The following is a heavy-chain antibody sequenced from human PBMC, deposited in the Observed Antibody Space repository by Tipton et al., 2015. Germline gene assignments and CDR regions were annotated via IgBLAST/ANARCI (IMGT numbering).Heavy chain of an antibody. CDR3: ARAGMAHFDY. D-gene: IGHD5-24*01. CDR1: GGSISTYY. V-gene: IGHV4-59*01. Sequence: LRLSCSVSGGSISTYYWSWIRQSPGKGLEWIGYIDGSGSTSYNPALKSRLTMSVDTSKKEFSLMLSSVTAADTAVYYCARAGMAHFDYWGQGTLVPVSS. J-gene: IGHJ4*02. CDR2: IDGSGST.